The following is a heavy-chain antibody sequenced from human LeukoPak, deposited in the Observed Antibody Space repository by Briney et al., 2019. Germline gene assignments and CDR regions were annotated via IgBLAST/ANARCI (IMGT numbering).Heavy chain of an antibody. CDR1: GYTLTELS. Sequence: ASVKVSCKVSGYTLTELSMHWVRQAPGKGLEWMAGFDPEDGETIYAQKFQGRVTMTEDTSTDTAYMELSSLRSEDTAVYYCATGPLVRENWPAPGGQGTRGTVS. CDR2: FDPEDGET. J-gene: IGHJ5*02. D-gene: IGHD3-10*01. V-gene: IGHV1-24*01. CDR3: ATGPLVRENWPAP.